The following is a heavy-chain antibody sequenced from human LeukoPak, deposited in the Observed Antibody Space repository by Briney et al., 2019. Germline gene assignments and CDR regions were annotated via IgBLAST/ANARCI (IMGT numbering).Heavy chain of an antibody. CDR3: AKDPLDTAMVYYYYGMDV. D-gene: IGHD5-18*01. CDR2: ISGSGGST. CDR1: GFTFSSYA. Sequence: PGGSLRLSCAASGFTFSSYAMSWVRQAPGKGLEWVSAISGSGGSTYYADSVKGRFTISRDSSKNTLYLQMNSLRAEDTAVYYCAKDPLDTAMVYYYYGMDVWGQGTTVTVSS. V-gene: IGHV3-23*01. J-gene: IGHJ6*02.